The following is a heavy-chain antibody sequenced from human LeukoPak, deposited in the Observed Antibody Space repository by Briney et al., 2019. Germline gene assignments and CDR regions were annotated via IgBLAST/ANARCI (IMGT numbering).Heavy chain of an antibody. CDR2: IYYSGGT. J-gene: IGHJ4*02. Sequence: NPSETLSLTCTVSGGSISSYYWSWIRQPPGKGLEWIGYIYYSGGTNYNPSLKSRVTISVDTSKNQFSLKLSSVTAADTAVYYCARNVRDGYNFLDYWGQGTLVTVSS. D-gene: IGHD5-24*01. CDR1: GGSISSYY. CDR3: ARNVRDGYNFLDY. V-gene: IGHV4-59*08.